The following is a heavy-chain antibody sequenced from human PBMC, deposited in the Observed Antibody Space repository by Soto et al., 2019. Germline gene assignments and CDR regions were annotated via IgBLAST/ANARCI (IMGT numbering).Heavy chain of an antibody. CDR2: INPNGGST. V-gene: IGHV1-46*01. CDR1: ADTFTSYY. D-gene: IGHD1-1*01. Sequence: ASVKVSCKAPADTFTSYYIHWVRQAPGHGLEWMGIINPNGGSTRFAQTFQGRITMTTDTSTSTVYMELRSLRSEDTAVYYCATGSFTSTGGRIGYHYNAMDVWGQGTTVTVSS. J-gene: IGHJ6*02. CDR3: ATGSFTSTGGRIGYHYNAMDV.